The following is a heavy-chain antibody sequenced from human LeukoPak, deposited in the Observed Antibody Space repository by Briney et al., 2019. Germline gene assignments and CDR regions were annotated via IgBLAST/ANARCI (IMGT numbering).Heavy chain of an antibody. D-gene: IGHD2-21*01. CDR2: IYHSGST. J-gene: IGHJ4*02. CDR1: GGSISSNNW. CDR3: ARVDWYEGLDY. V-gene: IGHV4-4*02. Sequence: SGTLSLTCAVSGGSISSNNWWSWVRQPPGKGLEWLGEIYHSGSTNDNPSLKSRVTISVDKSNNQFSLKLSPVTAADTAVYYCARVDWYEGLDYWGQGALVTVSS.